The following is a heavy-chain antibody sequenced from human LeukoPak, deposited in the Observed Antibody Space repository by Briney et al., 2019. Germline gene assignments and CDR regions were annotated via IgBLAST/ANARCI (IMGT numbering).Heavy chain of an antibody. V-gene: IGHV4-59*01. CDR2: IYYSGST. J-gene: IGHJ4*02. Sequence: KPSETLSLTCTVSGGSISGYYWSWVRQTPGKGLEWIGDIYYSGSTNYNAYIKCRVTISVDTSKNQCSLKLSSVTAADTAVYYCARATNYAILSGYNYFDYWGQGTLVTVSS. D-gene: IGHD3-9*01. CDR1: GGSISGYY. CDR3: ARATNYAILSGYNYFDY.